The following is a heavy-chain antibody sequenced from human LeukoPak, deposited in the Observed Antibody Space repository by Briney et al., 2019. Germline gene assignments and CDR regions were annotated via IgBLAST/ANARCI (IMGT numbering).Heavy chain of an antibody. D-gene: IGHD1-1*01. CDR3: ARRGTGHSMDV. J-gene: IGHJ6*02. CDR1: GFTFNNYW. CDR2: INNDGSSA. V-gene: IGHV3-74*01. Sequence: GGSLRLSCAASGFTFNNYWIHWVRQVPGKGLVWVSRINNDGSSASYVDSVKGRFTISRDNAKNTLFLQMNSLRAEDTAVYYCARRGTGHSMDVWGQGTTAIVSS.